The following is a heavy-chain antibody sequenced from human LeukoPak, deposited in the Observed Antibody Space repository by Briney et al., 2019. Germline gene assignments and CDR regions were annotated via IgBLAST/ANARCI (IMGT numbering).Heavy chain of an antibody. CDR1: GGSFSGYY. J-gene: IGHJ4*02. V-gene: IGHV4-31*11. D-gene: IGHD1-26*01. CDR3: ARVLGRNYFDY. CDR2: IYYSGST. Sequence: SETLSLTCAVYGGSFSGYYWSWIRQHPGKGLEWIGYIYYSGSTYYNPSLKSRVTISVDTSKNQFSLKLSSVTAADTAVYYCARVLGRNYFDYWGQGTLVTVSS.